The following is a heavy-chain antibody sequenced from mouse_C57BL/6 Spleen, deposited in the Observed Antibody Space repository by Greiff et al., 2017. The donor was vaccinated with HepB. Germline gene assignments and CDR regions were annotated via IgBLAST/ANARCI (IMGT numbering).Heavy chain of an antibody. D-gene: IGHD2-14*01. CDR3: ARWGTTGFAY. CDR1: GYTFTSYW. V-gene: IGHV1-69*01. CDR2: IDPSDSYT. Sequence: QVQLKQPGAELVMPGASVKLSCKASGYTFTSYWMHWVKQRPGQGLEWIGEIDPSDSYTNYNQKFKGKSTLTVDKSSSTAYMQLSSLTSEDSAVYYCARWGTTGFAYWGQGTLVTVSA. J-gene: IGHJ3*01.